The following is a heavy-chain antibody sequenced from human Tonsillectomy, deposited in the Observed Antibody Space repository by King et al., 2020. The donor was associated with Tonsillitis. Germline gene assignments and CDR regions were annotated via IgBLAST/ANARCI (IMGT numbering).Heavy chain of an antibody. D-gene: IGHD3-22*01. J-gene: IGHJ4*02. CDR1: GGSISSYY. CDR3: ATWGYDSSGYYYDYFDY. V-gene: IGHV4-4*07. Sequence: VQLQESGPGLVKPSETLSLTCTVSGGSISSYYWSWIRQPAGKGLEWIGRIYTSGSTNYNPSLTSRVTMSVDTSKNQFSLKLSSVTAADTAVYYCATWGYDSSGYYYDYFDYWGQGTLVTVSS. CDR2: IYTSGST.